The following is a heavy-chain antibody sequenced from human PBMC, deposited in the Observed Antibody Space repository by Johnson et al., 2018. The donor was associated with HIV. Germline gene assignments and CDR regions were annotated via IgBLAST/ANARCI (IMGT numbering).Heavy chain of an antibody. CDR3: ARACRDGYTCDVFDI. CDR1: GLSVSSYY. J-gene: IGHJ3*02. Sequence: VQLVESGGGLVQPGGSLRLSCAASGLSVSSYYMSWVRQAPGKGLEWVSVLSSGGDTYYTDSVNGRFTISRDNSKNTLYLQMNSLRAEDTAVYYCARACRDGYTCDVFDIWGQGTTVTVSS. CDR2: LSSGGDT. V-gene: IGHV3-66*01. D-gene: IGHD5-24*01.